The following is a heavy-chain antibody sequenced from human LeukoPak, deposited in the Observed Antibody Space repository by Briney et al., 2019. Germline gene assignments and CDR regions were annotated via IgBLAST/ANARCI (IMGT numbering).Heavy chain of an antibody. J-gene: IGHJ4*02. CDR1: GGTFSSYA. D-gene: IGHD1-20*01. CDR3: ARGYNWNQPQLND. CDR2: IIPILGIA. Sequence: GASVKVSCKASGGTFSSYAISWVRQAPGQGLEWMGRIIPILGIANYAQKFQGRVTITTDESTSTAYMELSSLRSEDTAVYYCARGYNWNQPQLNDWGQGTLVTVSS. V-gene: IGHV1-69*04.